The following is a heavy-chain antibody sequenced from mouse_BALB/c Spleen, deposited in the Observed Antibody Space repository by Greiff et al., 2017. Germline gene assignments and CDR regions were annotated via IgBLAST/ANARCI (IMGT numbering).Heavy chain of an antibody. V-gene: IGHV1-80*01. CDR3: ARRFSITTVVAPYAMDY. D-gene: IGHD1-1*01. CDR2: IYPGDGDT. J-gene: IGHJ4*01. Sequence: QVQLQQSGAELVRPGSSVKISCKASGYAFSSYWMNWVKQRPGQGLEWIGQIYPGDGDTNYNGKFKGKATLTADKSSSTAYMQLSSLTSEDSAVYFCARRFSITTVVAPYAMDYWGQGTSVTVSS. CDR1: GYAFSSYW.